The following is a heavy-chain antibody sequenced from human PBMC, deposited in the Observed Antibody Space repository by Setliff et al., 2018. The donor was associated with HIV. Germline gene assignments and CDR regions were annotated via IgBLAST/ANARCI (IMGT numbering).Heavy chain of an antibody. J-gene: IGHJ1*01. V-gene: IGHV4-34*01. Sequence: KPSETLSLTCGVYGGSFSAYYWSWIRQTPGKGLEWIGEINHSGGTNYNPSLKSRVTMSVDTSKNQFSLKLSSVTAADTAVFYCARGGYSYGFGRHRAYFQYWGQGTQVTVSS. CDR2: INHSGGT. D-gene: IGHD5-18*01. CDR3: ARGGYSYGFGRHRAYFQY. CDR1: GGSFSAYY.